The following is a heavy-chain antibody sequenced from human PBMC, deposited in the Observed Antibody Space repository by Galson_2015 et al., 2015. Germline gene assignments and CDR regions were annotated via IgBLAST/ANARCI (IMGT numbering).Heavy chain of an antibody. Sequence: CAISGDSVSSHSAAWNWIRQSPSRGLEWLGRTYYRSKWYNDYAVSVKSRITINPDTSKNQFSLQLNSVTPEDTAVYYCARDPWIGGSGSYEGGPWGQGTLVTVSS. CDR2: TYYRSKWYN. J-gene: IGHJ5*02. D-gene: IGHD3-10*01. CDR1: GDSVSSHSAA. CDR3: ARDPWIGGSGSYEGGP. V-gene: IGHV6-1*01.